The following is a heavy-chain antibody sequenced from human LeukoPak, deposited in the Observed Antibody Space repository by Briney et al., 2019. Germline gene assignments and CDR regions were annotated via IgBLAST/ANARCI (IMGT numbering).Heavy chain of an antibody. J-gene: IGHJ4*02. CDR2: INPNSGGT. CDR1: GYTFTGYH. D-gene: IGHD3-10*01. Sequence: ASVKVSCKASGYTFTGYHMHWVRQAPGQGLEWMGRINPNSGGTNYAQKFQGRVTMTRDTSISTAYMELSRLRSDDTAVYYCAKTMVRGEKDYWGQGTLVTVSS. CDR3: AKTMVRGEKDY. V-gene: IGHV1-2*06.